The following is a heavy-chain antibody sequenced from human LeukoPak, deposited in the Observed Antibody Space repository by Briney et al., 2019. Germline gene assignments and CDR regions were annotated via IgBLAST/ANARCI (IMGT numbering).Heavy chain of an antibody. CDR3: AKDYYDILTGYYPNYYYYGMDV. Sequence: GGSLRLSCVASGFTFSSYAMSWVRQAPGKGLEWVSAISGSGGSTYYADSVKGRFTISRDNSKNTLYLQMNSLRAEDTAVYYCAKDYYDILTGYYPNYYYYGMDVWGQGTTVTVSS. CDR1: GFTFSSYA. D-gene: IGHD3-9*01. CDR2: ISGSGGST. V-gene: IGHV3-23*01. J-gene: IGHJ6*02.